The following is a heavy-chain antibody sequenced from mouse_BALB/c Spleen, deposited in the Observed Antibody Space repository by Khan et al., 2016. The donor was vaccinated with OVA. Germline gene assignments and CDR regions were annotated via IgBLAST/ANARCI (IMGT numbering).Heavy chain of an antibody. CDR2: IWSDGST. Sequence: QVQLKESGPGLVAPSQSLSITCTISGFSLTNYGVHWVRQPPGKGLEWLVVIWSDGSTTYNSALKSRLRISKDNSKSQVFLKMNSLQTDDTAMYYCARQPYYHYYIMDYWGRGTSVTVSS. CDR1: GFSLTNYG. D-gene: IGHD2-10*01. J-gene: IGHJ4*01. CDR3: ARQPYYHYYIMDY. V-gene: IGHV2-6-1*01.